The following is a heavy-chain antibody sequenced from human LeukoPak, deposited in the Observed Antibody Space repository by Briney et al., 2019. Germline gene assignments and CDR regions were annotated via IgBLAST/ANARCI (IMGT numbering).Heavy chain of an antibody. J-gene: IGHJ4*02. V-gene: IGHV1-3*01. D-gene: IGHD6-19*01. CDR1: GYTFTSYA. CDR2: INAGNGNT. Sequence: ASVKVSCTASGYTFTSYAMHWVRQAPGQRLEWMGWINAGNGNTKYSQKFQGRVTITRDTSASTAYMELSSLRSEDTAVYYCARSPGGRSSGWYVDYFDYWGQGTLVTVSS. CDR3: ARSPGGRSSGWYVDYFDY.